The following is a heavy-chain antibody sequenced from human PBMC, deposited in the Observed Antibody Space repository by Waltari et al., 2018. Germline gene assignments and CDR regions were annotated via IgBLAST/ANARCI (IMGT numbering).Heavy chain of an antibody. Sequence: EVQLVESGGGLIQPGGSLRLSCAASGFTVSSNYMSWVRKAPGKGLEGVSVSYSGGSTDYADSVKGRFTISRDNSKNTLYLQMNSLRAEDTAVYYCARDRGRGTGSKGYFDYWGQGTLVTVSS. CDR2: SYSGGST. D-gene: IGHD1-26*01. V-gene: IGHV3-53*01. CDR1: GFTVSSNY. J-gene: IGHJ4*02. CDR3: ARDRGRGTGSKGYFDY.